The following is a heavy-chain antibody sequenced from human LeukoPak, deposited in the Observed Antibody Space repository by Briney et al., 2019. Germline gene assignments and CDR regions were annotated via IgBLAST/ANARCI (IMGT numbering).Heavy chain of an antibody. CDR3: ARVKTTGWYVEY. J-gene: IGHJ4*02. V-gene: IGHV4-38-2*02. CDR2: IFHRGST. Sequence: SETLSLTCTVSGYSISYGFHWGWIRQSPGKGLEWIGTIFHRGSTFYNPSLKSQVTLSVDTSKNQFSLKLTSLTGADTAMYYCARVKTTGWYVEYWGQGTLVTVSS. D-gene: IGHD6-19*01. CDR1: GYSISYGFH.